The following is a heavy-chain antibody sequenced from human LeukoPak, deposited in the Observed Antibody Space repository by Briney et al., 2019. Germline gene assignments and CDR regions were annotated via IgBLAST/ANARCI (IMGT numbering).Heavy chain of an antibody. CDR3: TSNWNGPYYYYGMDV. D-gene: IGHD1-1*01. J-gene: IGHJ6*02. CDR1: GFTFSGSA. CDR2: IRSKANSYAT. V-gene: IGHV3-73*01. Sequence: GGSLRLSCAASGFTFSGSAMHWVRQASGKGLEWVGRIRSKANSYATAYAASVKGRFTISRDDSKNTAYLQMNSLKTEDTAVYYCTSNWNGPYYYYGMDVWGQGTTVTASS.